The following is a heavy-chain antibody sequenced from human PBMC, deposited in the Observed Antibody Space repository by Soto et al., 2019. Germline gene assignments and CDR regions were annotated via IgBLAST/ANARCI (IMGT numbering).Heavy chain of an antibody. CDR3: TTDRGVVVVVAATLSDYYYGMDV. Sequence: SLRLSCAASGFTFSNAWMSWVRQAPGKGLEWVGRIKSKTDGGTTDYAAPVKGRFTISRDDSKNTLYLQMNSLKTEDTAVYYCTTDRGVVVVVAATLSDYYYGMDVWGQGTTVTVSS. J-gene: IGHJ6*02. D-gene: IGHD2-15*01. CDR1: GFTFSNAW. V-gene: IGHV3-15*01. CDR2: IKSKTDGGTT.